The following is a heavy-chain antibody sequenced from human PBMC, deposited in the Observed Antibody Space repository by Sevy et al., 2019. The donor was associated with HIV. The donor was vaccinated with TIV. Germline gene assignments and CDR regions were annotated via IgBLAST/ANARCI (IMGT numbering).Heavy chain of an antibody. D-gene: IGHD2-2*01. CDR1: GGSISSYY. CDR3: ARRTDFDS. CDR2: IYDSGST. V-gene: IGHV4-59*12. J-gene: IGHJ4*02. Sequence: SETLSLTCTVSGGSISSYYWSWIRQPPGKGLEWIGYIYDSGSTNYNPSLKSPVTISADTSKSQFSLRLTSVTAADTAVYYCARRTDFDSWGQGTLVTVSS.